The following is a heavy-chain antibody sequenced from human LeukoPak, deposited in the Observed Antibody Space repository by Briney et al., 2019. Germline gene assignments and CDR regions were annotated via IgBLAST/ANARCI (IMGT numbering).Heavy chain of an antibody. V-gene: IGHV4-61*02. J-gene: IGHJ4*02. CDR2: IHTSGST. CDR3: ARVYDFWSGYYTGRSPPYFDY. D-gene: IGHD3-3*01. CDR1: GGSISSGSYY. Sequence: SSETLSLTCTVSGGSISSGSYYWSWIRQPAGKGLEWIGRIHTSGSTKYNPSLKSRVTISLDTSNNQFSLKLSSVTAADTAVYYCARVYDFWSGYYTGRSPPYFDYWGQGTLVTVSS.